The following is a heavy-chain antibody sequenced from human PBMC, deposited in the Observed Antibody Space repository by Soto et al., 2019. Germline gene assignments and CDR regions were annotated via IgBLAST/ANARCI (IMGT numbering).Heavy chain of an antibody. J-gene: IGHJ5*02. V-gene: IGHV4-39*01. CDR3: ARQDIVVVVAATWWFDP. D-gene: IGHD2-15*01. CDR2: IYYSGST. CDR1: GGSISSSSYY. Sequence: LSLTCTVSGGSISSSSYYWGWIRQPPGKGLEWIGSIYYSGSTYYNPSLKSRVTISVDTSKNQFSLKLSSVTAADTAVYYCARQDIVVVVAATWWFDPWGQGTLVTVSS.